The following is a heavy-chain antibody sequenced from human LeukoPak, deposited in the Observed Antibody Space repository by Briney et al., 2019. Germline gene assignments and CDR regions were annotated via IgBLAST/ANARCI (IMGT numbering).Heavy chain of an antibody. CDR3: ARALYSDSTGYYPGLAH. J-gene: IGHJ4*02. CDR1: GYTFNSYA. Sequence: ASVKVSCKASGYTFNSYAFSWVRQAPGQGLEWVGWISNYNGDTNYAQKFQGRVTVTTDTSTKTSHMELRNLGSDDTDVYYCARALYSDSTGYYPGLAHWGQGTLVTVSS. CDR2: ISNYNGDT. D-gene: IGHD3-22*01. V-gene: IGHV1-18*01.